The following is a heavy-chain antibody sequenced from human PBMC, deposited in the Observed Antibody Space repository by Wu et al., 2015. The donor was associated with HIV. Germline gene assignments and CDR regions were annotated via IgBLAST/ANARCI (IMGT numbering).Heavy chain of an antibody. CDR1: GGTFSSYA. J-gene: IGHJ4*02. Sequence: QVQLVQSGAEVKKPGSSVKVSCKASGGTFSSYAISWVRQAPGQGLEWMGRIIPIFGTANYAQKFQGRVTITADESTSTAYMELSSLRSEDTAVYYCARDRISPPVVAAVYYFDYWGQGTLVTVSS. CDR3: ARDRISPPVVAAVYYFDY. D-gene: IGHD2-15*01. V-gene: IGHV1-69*13. CDR2: IIPIFGTA.